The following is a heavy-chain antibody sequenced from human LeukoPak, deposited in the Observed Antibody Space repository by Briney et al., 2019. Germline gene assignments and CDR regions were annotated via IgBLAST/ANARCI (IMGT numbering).Heavy chain of an antibody. D-gene: IGHD3-10*01. V-gene: IGHV4-59*08. J-gene: IGHJ4*02. CDR2: IYYSGST. Sequence: SETLSLTCTVSGGSISSYYWSWIRQPPGKGLEWIGYIYYSGSTNYNPSLKSRVAISVDTSKNQFSLKLSSVTAADTAVYYCARQAAPLLVGTMVRGAEYYFDYWGQGTLVTVSS. CDR3: ARQAAPLLVGTMVRGAEYYFDY. CDR1: GGSISSYY.